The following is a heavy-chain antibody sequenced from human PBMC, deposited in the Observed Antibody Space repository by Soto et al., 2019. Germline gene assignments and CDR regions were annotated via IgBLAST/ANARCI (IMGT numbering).Heavy chain of an antibody. CDR1: GFTFSDYA. V-gene: IGHV3-23*01. J-gene: IGHJ6*02. CDR3: AAPRDEYGSGLSWFTSGMDV. Sequence: GGSLRLSCLASGFTFSDYAMTWVRHVPGRGLEWVSSLNGAGGSTYYADSVRGRFTISRDNSQNTLFLQMNRLTVDDTAIYYCAAPRDEYGSGLSWFTSGMDVWGQGTTVTVSS. D-gene: IGHD3-10*01. CDR2: LNGAGGST.